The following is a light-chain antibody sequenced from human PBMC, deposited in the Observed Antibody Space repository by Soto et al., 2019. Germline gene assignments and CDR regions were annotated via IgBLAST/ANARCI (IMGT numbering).Light chain of an antibody. CDR1: QTISTW. Sequence: DIQMTQSPSTLSASVGDRVTITCRASQTISTWLAWYQQKPGQAPKLLIYKASTLRTGVPSRFSGSGSGADFTLTISSLQPEDFGTYYCQQYTSYYTFGQGTKLEIK. CDR3: QQYTSYYT. J-gene: IGKJ2*01. CDR2: KAS. V-gene: IGKV1-5*03.